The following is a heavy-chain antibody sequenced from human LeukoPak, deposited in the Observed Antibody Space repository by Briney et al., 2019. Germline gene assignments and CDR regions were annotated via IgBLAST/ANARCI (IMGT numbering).Heavy chain of an antibody. Sequence: GGSLRLSCAASGFNVRNNYMSWVRQAPGKGLEWVSGINWNGGSTGYADSVKGRFTISRDNAKNSLYLQMNSLRAEDTALYYCARDSSSWYVSEHWGQGTLVTVYS. J-gene: IGHJ1*01. CDR2: INWNGGST. CDR1: GFNVRNNY. V-gene: IGHV3-20*04. CDR3: ARDSSSWYVSEH. D-gene: IGHD6-13*01.